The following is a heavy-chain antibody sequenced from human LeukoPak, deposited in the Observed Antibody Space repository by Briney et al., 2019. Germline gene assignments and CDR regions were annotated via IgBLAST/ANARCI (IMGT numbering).Heavy chain of an antibody. CDR3: VRDDTAMVNLYQY. J-gene: IGHJ4*02. CDR2: INWNGGST. D-gene: IGHD5-18*01. Sequence: GGSLRLSCAASGFTFDDYGMSWVRQAPGKGLEWVCGINWNGGSTGYAASVKGRFTISRDNAKNSLYLQMNSLRAEDTALYYCVRDDTAMVNLYQYWGQGTLVTVSS. CDR1: GFTFDDYG. V-gene: IGHV3-20*04.